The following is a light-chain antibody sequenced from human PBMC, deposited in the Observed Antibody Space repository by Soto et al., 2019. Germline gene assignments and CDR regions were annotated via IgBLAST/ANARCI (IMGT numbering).Light chain of an antibody. CDR2: EDN. J-gene: IGLJ2*01. V-gene: IGLV6-57*04. CDR3: QSYHSGNVV. CDR1: SGSIASNY. Sequence: NFMLTQPHSVSESPGKTVTISCTRSSGSIASNYVQWYQQRPGSAPNPVIYEDNERPSGVPDRFSGSIDSSSNSASLTSSGLKTDDEADSSCQSYHSGNVVFGGGTKLTVL.